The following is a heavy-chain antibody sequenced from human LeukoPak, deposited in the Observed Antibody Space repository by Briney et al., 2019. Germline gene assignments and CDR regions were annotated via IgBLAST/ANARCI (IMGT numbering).Heavy chain of an antibody. CDR1: GGSISSGGYS. CDR2: IYTSGST. Sequence: SQTLSLTCAVSGGSISSGGYSWSWIRQPAGKGLEWIGRIYTSGSTNYNPSLRSRVTISVDTSKNQFSLKLRSVTAADTAIYYCARDKDWNFDWGQGTLVTVSS. CDR3: ARDKDWNFD. V-gene: IGHV4-61*02. D-gene: IGHD1-7*01. J-gene: IGHJ4*02.